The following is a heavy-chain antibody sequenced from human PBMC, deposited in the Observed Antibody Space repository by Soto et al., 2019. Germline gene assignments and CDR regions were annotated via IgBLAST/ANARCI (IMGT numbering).Heavy chain of an antibody. Sequence: TLSLTCTVSGGSISSGDYYWSWIRQPPGKGLEWIGYIYYSGSTYYNPSLKSRVTISVDTSKNQFSLKLSSVTAADTAVYYCARDKRYSYGYGSVDYWGQGTLVTVSS. J-gene: IGHJ4*02. V-gene: IGHV4-30-4*01. CDR1: GGSISSGDYY. CDR3: ARDKRYSYGYGSVDY. CDR2: IYYSGST. D-gene: IGHD5-18*01.